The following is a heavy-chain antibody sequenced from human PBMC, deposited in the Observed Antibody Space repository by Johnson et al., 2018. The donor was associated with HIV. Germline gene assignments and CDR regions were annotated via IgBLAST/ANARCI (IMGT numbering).Heavy chain of an antibody. V-gene: IGHV3-20*04. D-gene: IGHD6-13*01. CDR3: ARERARQELGLDGAFDI. CDR2: INWNGGST. J-gene: IGHJ3*02. CDR1: GFTFDDYG. Sequence: VQLVESGGGVVRPGGSLRISCAASGFTFDDYGMSWVRQAPGKGLEWVSGINWNGGSTAYADSVRGRFTISRDNSQNTLSLQMHSLRAEDTAVYYCARERARQELGLDGAFDIWGQGTTVSVS.